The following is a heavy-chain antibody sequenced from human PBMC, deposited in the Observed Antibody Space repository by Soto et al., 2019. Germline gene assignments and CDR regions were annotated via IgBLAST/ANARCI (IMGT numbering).Heavy chain of an antibody. CDR1: GGSISSRGYY. D-gene: IGHD3-3*01. CDR2: IYYSGST. CDR3: ARAHYISITIFGVVIVGWFDP. V-gene: IGHV4-31*03. Sequence: QVQLQESGPGLVKPSQTLSLTCTVSGGSISSRGYYWSWIRQHPGKGLEWIGYIYYSGSTYYNPSLKSRGTISVDTSKNQFSLNLSSVTASDTAVYYCARAHYISITIFGVVIVGWFDPWGQGTLVTVSS. J-gene: IGHJ5*02.